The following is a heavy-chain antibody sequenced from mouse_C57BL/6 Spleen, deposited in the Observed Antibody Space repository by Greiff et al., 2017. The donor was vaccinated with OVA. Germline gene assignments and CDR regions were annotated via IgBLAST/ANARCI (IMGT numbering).Heavy chain of an antibody. D-gene: IGHD1-1*01. CDR2: IRNKANGYTT. V-gene: IGHV7-3*01. CDR1: GFTFTDYY. CDR3: ARYYYGSSYFDY. J-gene: IGHJ2*01. Sequence: EVKLQESGGGLVQPGGSLSLSCAASGFTFTDYYMSWVRQPPGKALEWLGFIRNKANGYTTEYSASVKGRFPISRDNSQSILYLQMNALRAEDSATYYCARYYYGSSYFDYWGQGTTLTVSS.